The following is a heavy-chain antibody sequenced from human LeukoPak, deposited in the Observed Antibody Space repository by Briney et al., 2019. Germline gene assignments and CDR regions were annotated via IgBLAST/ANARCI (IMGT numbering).Heavy chain of an antibody. CDR1: GFTFSNYG. CDR2: ISGSGGST. D-gene: IGHD4-17*01. J-gene: IGHJ5*02. CDR3: AKAPTVTTFGWFDP. V-gene: IGHV3-23*01. Sequence: GGSLRLSCAASGFTFSNYGMSWVRQAPGKGLEWVSAISGSGGSTYYADSVKGRFTISRDNAKNSLYLQMNSLRAEDTALYYCAKAPTVTTFGWFDPWGQGTLVTVSS.